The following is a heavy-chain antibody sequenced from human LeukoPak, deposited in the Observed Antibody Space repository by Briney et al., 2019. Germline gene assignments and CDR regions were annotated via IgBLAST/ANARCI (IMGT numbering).Heavy chain of an antibody. CDR1: GGSFSGYY. J-gene: IGHJ3*02. CDR2: INRSGST. D-gene: IGHD5-12*01. Sequence: PSETLSLTCAVYGGSFSGYYWSWIRQPPGKGLEWIGEINRSGSTNYNPSLKSRVTISVDTSKNQFSLKLSSVTAADTAVYYCAGEAGGGYARAFDIWGQGTMVTVSS. V-gene: IGHV4-34*01. CDR3: AGEAGGGYARAFDI.